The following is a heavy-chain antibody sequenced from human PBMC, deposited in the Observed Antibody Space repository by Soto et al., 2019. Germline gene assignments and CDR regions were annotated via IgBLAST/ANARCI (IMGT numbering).Heavy chain of an antibody. CDR1: GDSISSGGYY. D-gene: IGHD3-10*01. J-gene: IGHJ3*01. V-gene: IGHV4-61*08. CDR2: IYYSGST. Sequence: PSETLPLTCTVSGDSISSGGYYGCCIRQPPGKGLEWIGYIYYSGSTNYNPSLKSRVTISVDTSKNQFSLKLSSVTAADTAVYYWARRYGSAFDFWGQGTTVSVS. CDR3: ARRYGSAFDF.